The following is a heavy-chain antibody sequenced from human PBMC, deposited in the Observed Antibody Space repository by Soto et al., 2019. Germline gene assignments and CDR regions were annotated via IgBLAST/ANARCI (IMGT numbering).Heavy chain of an antibody. CDR2: IWYDGSNK. CDR3: ARDRDLWFGEHHDAFDI. J-gene: IGHJ3*02. Sequence: QVQLVESGGGVVQPGRSLRLSCAASGFTFSSYGMHWVRQAPGKGLEWVAVIWYDGSNKYYADSVKGRFTISRDNSKNTLYLQMNSLRAEDTAVYYCARDRDLWFGEHHDAFDIWGQGTMVTVSS. CDR1: GFTFSSYG. V-gene: IGHV3-33*01. D-gene: IGHD3-10*01.